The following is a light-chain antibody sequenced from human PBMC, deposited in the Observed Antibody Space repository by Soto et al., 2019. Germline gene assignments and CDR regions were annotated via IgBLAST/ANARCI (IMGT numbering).Light chain of an antibody. V-gene: IGKV1-5*03. Sequence: DIQMTQSPSTLSASVGDRVTITCRASQSIGSWLAWYQQKPGKAPKLLIYKASSLESGVPSRFSGSGSGTEFTLTISSLQPDDFASYYCQQYGSYSPWTFGQGIKVEIK. CDR3: QQYGSYSPWT. CDR2: KAS. J-gene: IGKJ1*01. CDR1: QSIGSW.